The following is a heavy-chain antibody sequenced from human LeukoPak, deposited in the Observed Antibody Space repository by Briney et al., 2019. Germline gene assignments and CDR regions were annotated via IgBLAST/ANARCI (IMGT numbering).Heavy chain of an antibody. Sequence: SETLSLTCTVSGGSISSGSYYWSWIRQPAGKGLEWIGRIYTSGSTNYNPSLKSRVTISVDTSKNQFSLKLSSVTAADTAVYYCARGPSLRYFDWLSKYYYYMDVWGKGTTVTVSS. CDR2: IYTSGST. J-gene: IGHJ6*03. CDR3: ARGPSLRYFDWLSKYYYYMDV. CDR1: GGSISSGSYY. D-gene: IGHD3-9*01. V-gene: IGHV4-61*02.